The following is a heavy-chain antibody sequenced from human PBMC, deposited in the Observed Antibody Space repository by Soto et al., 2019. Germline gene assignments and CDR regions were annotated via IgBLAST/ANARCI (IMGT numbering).Heavy chain of an antibody. D-gene: IGHD3-3*01. CDR3: GVTVSSTYYDFWSGNFDY. J-gene: IGHJ4*02. CDR1: GFTFSSYA. CDR2: ISGSGGST. Sequence: EVQLLESGGGLVQPGGSLRLSCAASGFTFSSYAMSWVRQAPGKGLEWVSAISGSGGSTYYADSVKGRFTISRDNSKNTLYLQMNSRRAEDTAVYYCGVTVSSTYYDFWSGNFDYWGQGTLVTVSS. V-gene: IGHV3-23*01.